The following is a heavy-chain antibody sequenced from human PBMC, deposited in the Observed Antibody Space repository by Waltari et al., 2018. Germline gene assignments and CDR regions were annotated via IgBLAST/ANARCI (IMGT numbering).Heavy chain of an antibody. CDR3: AGMGGWNSDF. Sequence: QVLLVQSGAEVKKPGASVKVSCKASGYTFTSYDINWVRQASGQGFEWRGWMNPNNNITGYAQKFQGRVSITSDSSKSTAYMELSSLKSEDTAVYYCAGMGGWNSDFWGQGTPVIVSS. CDR2: MNPNNNIT. D-gene: IGHD2-15*01. CDR1: GYTFTSYD. V-gene: IGHV1-8*01. J-gene: IGHJ4*02.